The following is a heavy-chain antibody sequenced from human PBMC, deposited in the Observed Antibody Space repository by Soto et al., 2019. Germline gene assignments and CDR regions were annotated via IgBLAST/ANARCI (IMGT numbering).Heavy chain of an antibody. D-gene: IGHD3-10*01. J-gene: IGHJ4*02. CDR3: AASYGSGYRAFDY. V-gene: IGHV1-69*02. Sequence: GASVKVCCKACCDTFSFYTINLLRHSHGLGLECVVMINPIVSMSNYAQKFQGRVSMTADKSTSTAYMELRSLRSDDTAMYFCAASYGSGYRAFDYWGQGALVTVSS. CDR2: INPIVSMS. CDR1: CDTFSFYT.